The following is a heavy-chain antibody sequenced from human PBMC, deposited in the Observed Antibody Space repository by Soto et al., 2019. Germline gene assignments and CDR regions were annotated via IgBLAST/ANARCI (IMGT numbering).Heavy chain of an antibody. CDR2: MNPNSGNT. V-gene: IGHV1-8*01. J-gene: IGHJ4*02. CDR3: ARGHNYYDSSGYYGD. D-gene: IGHD3-22*01. CDR1: GYTFTSYD. Sequence: QVQLVQSGAEVKKPGASVKVSCKASGYTFTSYDINWVRQATGQGLEWMGWMNPNSGNTGYAQKFQGRVTMTRSNSVSTAYMELTSLRSDDTAVYYCARGHNYYDSSGYYGDGGQGTLVTVSS.